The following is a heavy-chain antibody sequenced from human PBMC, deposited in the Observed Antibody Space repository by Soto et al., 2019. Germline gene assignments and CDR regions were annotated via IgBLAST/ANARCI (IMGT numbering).Heavy chain of an antibody. CDR1: GFTFSTYF. J-gene: IGHJ6*02. D-gene: IGHD6-13*01. V-gene: IGHV3-43*01. CDR3: AKDSGGSSWWSGSYYAMDV. Sequence: GGSLRLSCAASGFTFSTYFMTWVRQAPGKGLEWVSLISWDGGTTYYADSVKGRFTISRDNSKTSLYLQMNSLRTEDTALYYCAKDSGGSSWWSGSYYAMDVWGQGTTVTVSS. CDR2: ISWDGGTT.